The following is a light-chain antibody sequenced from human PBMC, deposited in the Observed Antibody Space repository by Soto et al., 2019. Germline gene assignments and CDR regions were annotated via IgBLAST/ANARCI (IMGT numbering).Light chain of an antibody. J-gene: IGLJ3*02. CDR2: RNN. V-gene: IGLV1-44*01. CDR3: AAWDDSLNGGV. Sequence: QSVLTQPPSASGTPGQRVTISCSGSSSNIGSRTVNWYQQLPGTAPKLLIYRNNQRPSGVPDRFSGSESGASASLAISGLQSEDEADYYCAAWDDSLNGGVFGGGTKLTVL. CDR1: SSNIGSRT.